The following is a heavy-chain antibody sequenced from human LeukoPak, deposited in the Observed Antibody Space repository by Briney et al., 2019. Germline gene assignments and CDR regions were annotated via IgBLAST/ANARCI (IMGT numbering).Heavy chain of an antibody. J-gene: IGHJ6*02. CDR3: AKNLYCGGSSCYPSALGMDV. Sequence: KPGGSLRLSCAASGFTFSSYAMSWVRQAPGKGLEWVSSISGSGNRTYYADSVKGRFTISRDNSKNTLFLQMNSLRAEDTAVYYCAKNLYCGGSSCYPSALGMDVWGQGTTVTVSS. D-gene: IGHD2-15*01. CDR1: GFTFSSYA. V-gene: IGHV3-23*01. CDR2: ISGSGNRT.